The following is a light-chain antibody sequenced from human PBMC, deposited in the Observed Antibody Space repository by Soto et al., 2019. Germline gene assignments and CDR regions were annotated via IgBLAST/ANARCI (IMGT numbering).Light chain of an antibody. V-gene: IGLV2-8*01. CDR1: SSDVGGYNY. CDR2: EVS. J-gene: IGLJ3*02. CDR3: SSYAATNNFGV. Sequence: QSVLTQPPSASGSPGQSVTISCTGTSSDVGGYNYVSWYQQHPGKAHKLLLYEVSKRPSGVPDRFSGSKSGNTASLTVSGLQAEDEAEYHCSSYAATNNFGVFGGGTKVTVL.